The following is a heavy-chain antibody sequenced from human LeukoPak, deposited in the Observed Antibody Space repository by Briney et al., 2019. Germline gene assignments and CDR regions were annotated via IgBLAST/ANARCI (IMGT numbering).Heavy chain of an antibody. CDR1: GFTFGDYA. CDR3: AKDKGYCSGGSCEGYFDY. D-gene: IGHD2-15*01. Sequence: GGSLRLSCAASGFTFGDYAMHWVRQAPGKGLEWVSGISWNSGSIGYADSVKGRFTISRDNAKNSLYLQMNSLRAEDTALYYCAKDKGYCSGGSCEGYFDYWGQGTLVTVSS. V-gene: IGHV3-9*01. CDR2: ISWNSGSI. J-gene: IGHJ4*02.